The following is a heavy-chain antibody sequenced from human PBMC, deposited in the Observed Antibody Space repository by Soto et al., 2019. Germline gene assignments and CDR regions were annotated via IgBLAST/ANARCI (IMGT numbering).Heavy chain of an antibody. CDR1: GFTFGDYA. CDR3: ARYTYTSRYSYYGMDV. D-gene: IGHD6-13*01. J-gene: IGHJ6*02. Sequence: SLRLSCTTSGFTFGDYAVSWFRQAPGKGLEWVGVVRSKAYGGTTDYAASVKGRFDISRDDSKSIAYLQMNSVTTEDTAVYFCARYTYTSRYSYYGMDVWGHGTTVTVSS. V-gene: IGHV3-49*03. CDR2: VRSKAYGGTT.